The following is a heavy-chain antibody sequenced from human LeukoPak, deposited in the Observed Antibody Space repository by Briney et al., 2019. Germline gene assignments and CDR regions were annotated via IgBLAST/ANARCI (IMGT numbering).Heavy chain of an antibody. J-gene: IGHJ4*02. Sequence: ASVKVSCKASGGTFSNYAISWVRQAPGQGLEWMGWISAYNGNTNYAQKLQGRVTMTTDTSTSTAYMELRSLRSDDTAVYYCARSRIAAAGARYWGQGTLVTVSS. CDR1: GGTFSNYA. D-gene: IGHD6-13*01. CDR2: ISAYNGNT. CDR3: ARSRIAAAGARY. V-gene: IGHV1-18*01.